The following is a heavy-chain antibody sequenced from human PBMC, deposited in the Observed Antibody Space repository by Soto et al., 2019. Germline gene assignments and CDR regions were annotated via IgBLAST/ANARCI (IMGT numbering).Heavy chain of an antibody. Sequence: SLRLSCAGSGFTFSSYGIHWGRQAPGKGLEWVALISYDGGNEKYTESVKDRFTISRDDSHNVAYLQMSSLRTEDTAMYYCAKDRYSGTYPTDFDYWGQGSLVTVSS. V-gene: IGHV3-30*18. CDR2: ISYDGGNE. D-gene: IGHD1-26*01. CDR1: GFTFSSYG. CDR3: AKDRYSGTYPTDFDY. J-gene: IGHJ4*02.